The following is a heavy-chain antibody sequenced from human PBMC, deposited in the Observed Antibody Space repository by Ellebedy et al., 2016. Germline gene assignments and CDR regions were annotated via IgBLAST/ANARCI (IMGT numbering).Heavy chain of an antibody. D-gene: IGHD2-15*01. V-gene: IGHV1-69*06. J-gene: IGHJ4*02. Sequence: ASVTVSCKTFRGTFSGPAVRWVRHLPRQGLEGRGGILPIIGSRNYAQKFRGRVTFTADTSTITAYMELSRLGYDDTAVYYCARDTQAARDYWGQGTLVTVSS. CDR3: ARDTQAARDY. CDR1: RGTFSGPA. CDR2: ILPIIGSR.